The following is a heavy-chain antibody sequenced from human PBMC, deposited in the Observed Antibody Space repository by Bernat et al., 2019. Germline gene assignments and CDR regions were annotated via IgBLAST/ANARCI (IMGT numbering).Heavy chain of an antibody. CDR2: ICYDGNNK. CDR1: GFTFNNYG. D-gene: IGHD6-13*01. Sequence: QVQLVESGGGVVQPGRSLRLSCAASGFTFNNYGMHWVRQVPGKGLEWVAVICYDGNNKYYADSVKGRFTISRDNSKNTLYLQMNSLGAEDTAVYYCARLGSSWSFDYWGQGTLVTVSS. V-gene: IGHV3-33*01. CDR3: ARLGSSWSFDY. J-gene: IGHJ4*02.